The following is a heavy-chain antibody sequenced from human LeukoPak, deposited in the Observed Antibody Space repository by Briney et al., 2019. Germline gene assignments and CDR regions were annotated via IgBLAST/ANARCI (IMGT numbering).Heavy chain of an antibody. Sequence: GRSLRLSCAASGFTFSSYGMHWVRQAPGKGLEWVSAISGSGDYTYYADSVKGRFTISRDNSKNTLYLQMNRLRAEDTALYYCAKTYSGYDGVDYWGQGTLVTVPS. V-gene: IGHV3-23*01. CDR2: ISGSGDYT. CDR1: GFTFSSYG. D-gene: IGHD5-12*01. J-gene: IGHJ4*02. CDR3: AKTYSGYDGVDY.